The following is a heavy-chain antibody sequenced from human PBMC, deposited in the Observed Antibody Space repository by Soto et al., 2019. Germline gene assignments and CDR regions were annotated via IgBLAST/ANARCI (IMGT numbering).Heavy chain of an antibody. CDR1: GGSIGSSNW. D-gene: IGHD3-9*01. J-gene: IGHJ4*02. CDR3: ARLKTYDILNKSDY. V-gene: IGHV4-4*02. Sequence: QVQLQESGPGLVKPSGTLSLTCAVSGGSIGSSNWWSWVRQPPGKGLERIGEIYDSGSTNYNTSLNSRVTLSLDKSKNQFSLKLSSVTAADTAVYYCARLKTYDILNKSDYWGQGSLVTVSS. CDR2: IYDSGST.